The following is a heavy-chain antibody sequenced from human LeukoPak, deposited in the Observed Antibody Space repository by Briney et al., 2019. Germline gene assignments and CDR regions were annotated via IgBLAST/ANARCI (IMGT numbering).Heavy chain of an antibody. Sequence: SETLSXTXXVXXXXXXGXXXSWIRQPPGKGLEWIGEINHSGSTNYNPSLKSRVTISVDTSKNQFSLKLSSVTAADTAVYYCARGLVGKRYSSRVVFGYWGQGTLVTVSS. CDR1: XXXXXGXX. CDR2: INHSGST. J-gene: IGHJ4*02. CDR3: ARGLVGKRYSSRVVFGY. V-gene: IGHV4-34*01. D-gene: IGHD6-13*01.